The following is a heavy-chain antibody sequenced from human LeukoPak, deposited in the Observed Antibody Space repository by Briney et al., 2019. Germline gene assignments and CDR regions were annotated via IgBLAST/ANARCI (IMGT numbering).Heavy chain of an antibody. J-gene: IGHJ6*02. V-gene: IGHV1-18*01. CDR2: ISAYNGNT. CDR3: AREWLRHYYYYGMDV. Sequence: ASVKVSCKASGYTFTSYGISWVRQAPGQGLEWMGWISAYNGNTNYAQKFQGRVTMTRDTSISTAYMELSRLRSDDTAVYYCAREWLRHYYYYGMDVWGQGTTVTVSS. CDR1: GYTFTSYG. D-gene: IGHD5-12*01.